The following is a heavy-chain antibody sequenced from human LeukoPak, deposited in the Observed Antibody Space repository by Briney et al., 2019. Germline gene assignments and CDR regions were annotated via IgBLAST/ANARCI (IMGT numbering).Heavy chain of an antibody. V-gene: IGHV1-2*02. CDR3: AREAYGDSSLDY. CDR1: GYSFSDNY. CDR2: INPNSGGT. Sequence: ASVKVSCKASGYSFSDNYMHWVRQAPGQGLEWMGWINPNSGGTEYAQKFQGRVTMTRDTSISTAYMELRNLRSDDTAVYYCAREAYGDSSLDYWGRGTLLTVSS. J-gene: IGHJ4*02. D-gene: IGHD4-17*01.